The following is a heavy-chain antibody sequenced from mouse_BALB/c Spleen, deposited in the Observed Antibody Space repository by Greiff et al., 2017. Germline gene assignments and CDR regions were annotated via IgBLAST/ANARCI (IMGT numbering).Heavy chain of an antibody. CDR1: GFTFSSYT. J-gene: IGHJ2*01. Sequence: EVKVEESGGGLVKPGGSLKLSCAASGFTFSSYTMSWVRQTPEKRLEWVATISSGGSYTYYPDSVKGRFTISRDNAKNTLYLQMSSLKSEDTAMYYCTRDKGSSYYFDYWGQGTTLTVSS. D-gene: IGHD3-1*01. CDR3: TRDKGSSYYFDY. CDR2: ISSGGSYT. V-gene: IGHV5-6-4*01.